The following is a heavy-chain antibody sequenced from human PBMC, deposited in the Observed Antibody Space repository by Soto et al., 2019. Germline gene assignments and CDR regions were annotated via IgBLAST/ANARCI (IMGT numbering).Heavy chain of an antibody. J-gene: IGHJ4*02. Sequence: PSETLSLTCSISGRSISSYYWSWIRHPPGKGLEWIGYIYYNWSIDVNSPLKSRVTISVDTSKNQFSLKLSSVTAADTAVYYCAREERSYGYGYWGQGTLVTVSS. CDR3: AREERSYGYGY. CDR2: IYYNWSI. D-gene: IGHD5-18*01. V-gene: IGHV4-59*01. CDR1: GRSISSYY.